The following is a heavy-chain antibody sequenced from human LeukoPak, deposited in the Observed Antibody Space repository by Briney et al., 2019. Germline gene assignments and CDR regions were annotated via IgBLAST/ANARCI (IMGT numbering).Heavy chain of an antibody. CDR3: ASPKENNDYYFDY. V-gene: IGHV1-69*13. J-gene: IGHJ4*02. CDR2: LIPLFGRA. Sequence: SVDVSCKASGGTFRNYALSWVRQAPGQGLEWMGGLIPLFGRAEYAQKFQGRVTIIADEATNTAYLELSSLTSDDTAIYYCASPKENNDYYFDYWGQGTLVTVST. D-gene: IGHD1/OR15-1a*01. CDR1: GGTFRNYA.